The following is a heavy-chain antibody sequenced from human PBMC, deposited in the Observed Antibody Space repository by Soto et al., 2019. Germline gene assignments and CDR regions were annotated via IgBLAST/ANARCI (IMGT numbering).Heavy chain of an antibody. J-gene: IGHJ4*02. V-gene: IGHV3-33*01. CDR3: ARDLSPLLAAEAY. CDR1: GFTFSSYG. D-gene: IGHD6-13*01. CDR2: IWYDGSNK. Sequence: QVQLVESGGGVVQPGRSLRLYCAASGFTFSSYGMQWVRQAPGKGLEWVAVIWYDGSNKYYADSVKGRFTISRDNSKNTLYLQMNSLRAEDTAVYYCARDLSPLLAAEAYWGQGTLVTVSS.